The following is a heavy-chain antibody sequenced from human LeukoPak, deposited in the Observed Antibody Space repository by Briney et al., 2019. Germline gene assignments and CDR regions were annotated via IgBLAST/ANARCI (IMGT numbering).Heavy chain of an antibody. CDR3: AREKFLEWYAVAGTFGYFDY. Sequence: GGSLRLSCAASGNYWMHWVRQAPGRGLEWVANLKQDGGEKYYVDSVKGRFTISRDNAKNSLYLQMNSLRAEDTAVYYCAREKFLEWYAVAGTFGYFDYWGQGTLVTVSS. CDR2: LKQDGGEK. V-gene: IGHV3-7*01. J-gene: IGHJ4*02. CDR1: GNYW. D-gene: IGHD6-19*01.